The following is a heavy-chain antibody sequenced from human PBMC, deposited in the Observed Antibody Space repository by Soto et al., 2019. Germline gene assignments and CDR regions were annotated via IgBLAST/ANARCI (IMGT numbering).Heavy chain of an antibody. J-gene: IGHJ5*02. CDR1: GGSISSGGYY. D-gene: IGHD6-6*01. V-gene: IGHV4-31*03. CDR3: ARVIAARPNWFDP. Sequence: SETLSLTCTVSGGSISSGGYYWSWIRQHPGKGLEWIGYIYYSGSTYYNPSLKSRVTISVDTSKNQFPLKLSSVTAADTAVYYCARVIAARPNWFDPWGQGTLVTVYS. CDR2: IYYSGST.